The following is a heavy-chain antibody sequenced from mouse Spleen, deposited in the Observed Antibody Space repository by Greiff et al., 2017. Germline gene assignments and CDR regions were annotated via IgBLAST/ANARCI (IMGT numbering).Heavy chain of an antibody. Sequence: VQLQQPGAELVKPGASVKLSCKASGYTFTSYWMHWVKQRPGQGLEWIGMIHPNSGSTNYNEKFKSKATLTVDKSSSTAYMQLSSLTSEDSAVYYCARSRYGNYAWFAYWGQGTLVTVSA. V-gene: IGHV1-64*01. D-gene: IGHD2-10*02. J-gene: IGHJ3*01. CDR2: IHPNSGST. CDR1: GYTFTSYW. CDR3: ARSRYGNYAWFAY.